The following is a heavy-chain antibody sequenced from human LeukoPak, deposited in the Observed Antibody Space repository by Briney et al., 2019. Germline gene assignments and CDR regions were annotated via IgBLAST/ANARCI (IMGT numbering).Heavy chain of an antibody. CDR3: SRRGGSTTFAY. V-gene: IGHV1-3*03. D-gene: IGHD1-26*01. CDR1: GYTFTTYA. CDR2: VNIDNGGT. J-gene: IGHJ4*02. Sequence: ASVKVSCKASGYTFTTYAIHWVRQAPGQRLEWMGWVNIDNGGTKYSQEFHGRGTITRDASASTAYMEQLSLGSDGMSVEYCSRRGGSTTFAYWGQRTLVTV.